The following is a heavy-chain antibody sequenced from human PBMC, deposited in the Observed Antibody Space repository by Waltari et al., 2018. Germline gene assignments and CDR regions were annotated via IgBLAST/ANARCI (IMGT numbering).Heavy chain of an antibody. Sequence: EVQLVESGGGLVQPGRSLRLSCAASGFTFDDYAMHWVRQAPGKGLEWVSGISWNSGSIGDADSVKGRFTISRDSAKNSLYLQRNRLRAEDTALYYCARGHIAVAGHFDYWGQGTLVTVSS. V-gene: IGHV3-9*01. CDR2: ISWNSGSI. CDR1: GFTFDDYA. J-gene: IGHJ4*02. D-gene: IGHD6-19*01. CDR3: ARGHIAVAGHFDY.